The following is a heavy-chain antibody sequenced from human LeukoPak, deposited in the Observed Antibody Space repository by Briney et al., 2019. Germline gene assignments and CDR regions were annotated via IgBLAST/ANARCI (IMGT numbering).Heavy chain of an antibody. V-gene: IGHV4-38-2*01. CDR2: IYHSGST. D-gene: IGHD3-22*01. Sequence: PSETLSLTCAVSGYSISSGYYWGWIRQPPGKGLEWIGSIYHSGSTYYNPSLKSRVTISVDTSKNQFSLKLSSVTAADTAVYYCARLPYDSSGFDYWGQGTLVTVSS. CDR3: ARLPYDSSGFDY. J-gene: IGHJ4*02. CDR1: GYSISSGYY.